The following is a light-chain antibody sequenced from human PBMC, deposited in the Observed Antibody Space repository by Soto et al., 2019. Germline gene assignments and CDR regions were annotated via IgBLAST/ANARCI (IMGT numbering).Light chain of an antibody. V-gene: IGKV1-39*01. Sequence: QMPQPPSSLSSSVGDRLTISGRASQRVNNYLNWYQHKPGKAPKRLIHAASSLQTGVPPRFGGSASGTNFTLAISGLQAEDFATYYCQQSYITPWTFGQGTKVDIK. CDR2: AAS. CDR3: QQSYITPWT. J-gene: IGKJ1*01. CDR1: QRVNNY.